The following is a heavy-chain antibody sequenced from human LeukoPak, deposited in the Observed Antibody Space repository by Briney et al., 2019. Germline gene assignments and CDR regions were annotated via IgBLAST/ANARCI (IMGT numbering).Heavy chain of an antibody. J-gene: IGHJ3*02. CDR3: ASMDTAMVTNAFDI. CDR2: INANSGGT. Sequence: ASVTVSCKASGYTFTGYYMHWVRQAPGQGLEWMGWINANSGGTKYAQKFQGRVTMTRDTSISTAYMELSRLRSDDTAVYYCASMDTAMVTNAFDIWGQGTMVTVSS. V-gene: IGHV1-2*02. CDR1: GYTFTGYY. D-gene: IGHD5-18*01.